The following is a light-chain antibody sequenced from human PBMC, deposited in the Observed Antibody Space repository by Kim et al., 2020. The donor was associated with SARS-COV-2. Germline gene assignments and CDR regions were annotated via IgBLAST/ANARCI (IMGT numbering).Light chain of an antibody. CDR1: HSNIGSSY. V-gene: IGLV1-47*01. J-gene: IGLJ3*02. CDR3: AAWDGSLSALV. CDR2: RSN. Sequence: GQRCSISCSGSHSNIGSSYVYWYQQFPGMAPKLLIYRSNQRPSGVPDRFSGSKSGTSASLAISGLRSEDEADYYCAAWDGSLSALVFGGGTQLTVL.